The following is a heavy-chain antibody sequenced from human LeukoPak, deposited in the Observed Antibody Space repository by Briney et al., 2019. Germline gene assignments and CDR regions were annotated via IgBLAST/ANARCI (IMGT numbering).Heavy chain of an antibody. Sequence: SETLSLTCAVSGGSISSGGYYWSWIRQPPGKGLEWIGYIYHSGSTYYNPSLKSRVTISVDRSKNQFSLKLSSVTAADTAVYYCAGGGYCSGGSCYDYWGQGTLVTVSS. D-gene: IGHD2-15*01. CDR3: AGGGYCSGGSCYDY. CDR2: IYHSGST. V-gene: IGHV4-30-2*01. J-gene: IGHJ4*02. CDR1: GGSISSGGYY.